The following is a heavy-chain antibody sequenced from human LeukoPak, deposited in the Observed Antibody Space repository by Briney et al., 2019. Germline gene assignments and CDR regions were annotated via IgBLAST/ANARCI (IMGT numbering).Heavy chain of an antibody. CDR2: INPNSGGT. Sequence: GASVKVSCKASGYTFTGYYMHWVRQAPGQGLEWMGWINPNSGGTNYAQKFQGRVTMNRDTSISTAYMELSRLRSDEKAVYYCARVAGATGDYWGQGTLVTVSS. V-gene: IGHV1-2*02. CDR3: ARVAGATGDY. D-gene: IGHD1-26*01. CDR1: GYTFTGYY. J-gene: IGHJ4*02.